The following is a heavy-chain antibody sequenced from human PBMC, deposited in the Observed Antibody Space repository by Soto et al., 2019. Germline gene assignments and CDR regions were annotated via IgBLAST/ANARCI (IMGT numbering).Heavy chain of an antibody. CDR1: GGSITSSSYY. D-gene: IGHD3-16*01. CDR2: IYYSGST. J-gene: IGHJ4*02. CDR3: ARDLWGALSNYLSY. V-gene: IGHV4-39*07. Sequence: PSETLSLTCTVSGGSITSSSYYWGWIRQPPGKGLEWIGNIYYSGSTYYNPSLKSRVTISVDTSKNQFSLKLSSVTAADTVVYYCARDLWGALSNYLSYWGQGTLSTVAS.